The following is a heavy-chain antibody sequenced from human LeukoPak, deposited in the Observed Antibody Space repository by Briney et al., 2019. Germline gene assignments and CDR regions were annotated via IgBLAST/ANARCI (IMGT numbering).Heavy chain of an antibody. D-gene: IGHD3-3*01. CDR3: ARSNYDFWSGYYFAYFDY. CDR1: GFTFSSYW. CDR2: IYSGGST. J-gene: IGHJ4*02. Sequence: GGSLRLSCAASGFTFSSYWMHWVRQAPGKGLEWVSVIYSGGSTYYADSVKGRFTISRDNSKNTLYLQMNSLRAEDTAVYYCARSNYDFWSGYYFAYFDYWGQGTLVTVSS. V-gene: IGHV3-66*02.